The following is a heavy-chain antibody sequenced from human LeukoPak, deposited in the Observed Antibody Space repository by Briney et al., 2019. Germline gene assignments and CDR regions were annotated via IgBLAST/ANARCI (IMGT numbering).Heavy chain of an antibody. Sequence: GGSLRPSCAASRFTFSSCAMNWVRQAPGKGLEWVSYISSSGSTIYYADSVKGRFTISRDNAKNSLYLQMNSLRAEDTAVYYCAELGITMIGGVWGKGTTVTISS. CDR1: RFTFSSCA. D-gene: IGHD3-10*02. CDR2: ISSSGSTI. J-gene: IGHJ6*04. CDR3: AELGITMIGGV. V-gene: IGHV3-48*03.